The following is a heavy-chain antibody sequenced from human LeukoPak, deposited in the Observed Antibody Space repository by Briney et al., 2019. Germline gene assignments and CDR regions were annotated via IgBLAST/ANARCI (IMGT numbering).Heavy chain of an antibody. CDR2: ISGSGDNT. D-gene: IGHD2-2*01. J-gene: IGHJ6*02. CDR3: ARGGHCSTTSCSNYDGMDV. V-gene: IGHV3-23*01. Sequence: PGGSLRLSCAASGFTFSSYAMSWVRQVPGKGLEWVSVISGSGDNTYYADSVKGRFTISRDNSKNTLYLQMYSLRADDTGVYFCARGGHCSTTSCSNYDGMDVWGQGTTLTVSS. CDR1: GFTFSSYA.